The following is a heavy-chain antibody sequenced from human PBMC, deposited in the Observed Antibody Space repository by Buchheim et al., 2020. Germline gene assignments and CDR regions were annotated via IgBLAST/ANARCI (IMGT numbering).Heavy chain of an antibody. CDR2: ISSSSSTI. Sequence: EVQLVESGGGLVQPRGSLRLSCAASGFTFSSYSMNWVRQAPGKGLEWVSYISSSSSTIYYADSVKGRFTISRDNAKNSLYLQMNSLRAEDTAVYYCARGEPYLREGYYYGMDVWGQGTT. CDR3: ARGEPYLREGYYYGMDV. V-gene: IGHV3-48*01. CDR1: GFTFSSYS. D-gene: IGHD1-14*01. J-gene: IGHJ6*02.